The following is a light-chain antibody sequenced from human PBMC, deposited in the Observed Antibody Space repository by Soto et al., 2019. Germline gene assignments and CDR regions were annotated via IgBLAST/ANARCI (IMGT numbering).Light chain of an antibody. J-gene: IGKJ2*01. CDR3: QQYNTYST. V-gene: IGKV1-5*01. CDR2: DAS. CDR1: QSISNW. Sequence: DIQMTQSPSSLSASVGDRVRITCRASQSISNWLAWYQQKPGKAPKLLIYDASSLESGVPSRFSGSGSGTEFTLTISSLQPDDFATYYCQQYNTYSTFGQGTKLDIK.